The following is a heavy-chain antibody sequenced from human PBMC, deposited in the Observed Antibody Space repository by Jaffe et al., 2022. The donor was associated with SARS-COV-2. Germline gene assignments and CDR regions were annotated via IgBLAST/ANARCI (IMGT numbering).Heavy chain of an antibody. CDR3: ASDPYGYKGYFDY. CDR2: INGGGYDT. D-gene: IGHD5-12*01. Sequence: EVQLLESGGGLVQPGGSLRLSCAASGLTFSGYAMSWVRQAPGKGLEWVSAINGGGYDTYYADSVKGRFTISRDNSKNTVYLQVNGLRAEDTAIYYCASDPYGYKGYFDYWGQGTPVTVSS. J-gene: IGHJ4*02. V-gene: IGHV3-23*01. CDR1: GLTFSGYA.